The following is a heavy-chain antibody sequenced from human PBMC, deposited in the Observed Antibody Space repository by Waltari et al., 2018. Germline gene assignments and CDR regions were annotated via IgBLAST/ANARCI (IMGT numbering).Heavy chain of an antibody. CDR2: INHSGST. CDR3: ARGHRFFPV. CDR1: GGSFSGYY. D-gene: IGHD3-3*01. Sequence: QVQLQQWGAGLLKPSETLSLTCAVYGGSFSGYYWNWIRQPPGKGLAWIGEINHSGSTNYNPSLKSRVTISGDTSKNQFSLKLSSVTAADTAVYYCARGHRFFPVWGKGTTVTISS. J-gene: IGHJ6*04. V-gene: IGHV4-34*01.